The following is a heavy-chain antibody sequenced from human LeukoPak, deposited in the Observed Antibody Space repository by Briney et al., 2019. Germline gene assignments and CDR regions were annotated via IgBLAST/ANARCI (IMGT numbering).Heavy chain of an antibody. D-gene: IGHD2-2*01. V-gene: IGHV3-7*03. CDR3: ARIGHDLYQTFDF. J-gene: IGHJ4*01. CDR2: IHQHGSKE. CDR1: GFNTRAYW. Sequence: GGSLSLSCTTSGFNTRAYWMGWVRQAPGKGLEWVANIHQHGSKENYLDSVKGRFTISRDNAKSSIYLQMNSLRAEDTAIYYCARIGHDLYQTFDFWGSGNRITVSA.